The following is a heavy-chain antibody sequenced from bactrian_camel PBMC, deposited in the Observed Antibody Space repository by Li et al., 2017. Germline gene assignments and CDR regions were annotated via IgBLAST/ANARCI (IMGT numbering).Heavy chain of an antibody. CDR2: IGVDGST. CDR1: GVTFNSLC. Sequence: HVQLVESGGGSVQAEGSLRLSCVPSGVTFNSLCMGWFRRAPGKEREGVASIGVDGSTRYADSVKGRFTISKDNAKGLLYLQMNTLKPEDTAMYYCAAYNTGAKECGIDADFLYWGQGTQVTVS. V-gene: IGHV3S63*01. CDR3: AAYNTGAKECGIDADFLY. D-gene: IGHD5*01. J-gene: IGHJ6*01.